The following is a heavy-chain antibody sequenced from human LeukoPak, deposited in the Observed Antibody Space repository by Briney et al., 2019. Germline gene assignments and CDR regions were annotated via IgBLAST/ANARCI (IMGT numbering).Heavy chain of an antibody. CDR3: AKTFSGSYDF. CDR1: GFAFSDYA. Sequence: GGSLRLSCAASGFAFSDYAMTWVRQAPGKGLEWVSAISGSGGSTYYADSVKGRFTISRDNSKNTLYLQMNSLRAEDTAVYYCAKTFSGSYDFWGQGTLVTVSS. J-gene: IGHJ4*02. V-gene: IGHV3-23*01. D-gene: IGHD1-26*01. CDR2: ISGSGGST.